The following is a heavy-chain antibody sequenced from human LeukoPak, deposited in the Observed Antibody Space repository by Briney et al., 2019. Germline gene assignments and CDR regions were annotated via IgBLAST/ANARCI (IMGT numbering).Heavy chain of an antibody. CDR3: ARGGDYLFDY. Sequence: SETLSLTCTVSGGSISSYYWSWIRQPPGKGLEWIGYIYYSGTTNYNPSLTSRVTISVDTSKNQFSLKLRSVTAADTAVYYCARGGDYLFDYWGQGTLVTVSS. J-gene: IGHJ4*02. CDR1: GGSISSYY. V-gene: IGHV4-59*01. CDR2: IYYSGTT. D-gene: IGHD4-17*01.